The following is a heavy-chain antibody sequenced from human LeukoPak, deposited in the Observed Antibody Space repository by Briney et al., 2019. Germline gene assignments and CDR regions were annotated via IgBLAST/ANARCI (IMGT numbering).Heavy chain of an antibody. CDR1: GFTFSSFS. Sequence: GGSLRLSCAASGFTFSSFSMNWVPQAPGKGLEWVSYISSSGTTIYYADSVKGRFTISRDNAKNSLYLQVNSLRDEDTAVYYCARGGYESDYWGQGTLVTVSS. V-gene: IGHV3-48*02. CDR2: ISSSGTTI. J-gene: IGHJ4*02. D-gene: IGHD2-2*01. CDR3: ARGGYESDY.